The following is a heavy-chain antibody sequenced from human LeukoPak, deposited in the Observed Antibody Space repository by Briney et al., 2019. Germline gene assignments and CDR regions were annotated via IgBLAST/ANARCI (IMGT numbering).Heavy chain of an antibody. V-gene: IGHV3-33*01. D-gene: IGHD6-13*01. Sequence: PGRSLRLSCAASGFTFSSYGMHWVRQAPGKGLEWVAVIWYDGSNKYYADPVKGRFTISRDNSKNTLYLQMNSLRAEDTAVYYCATLRAAAGTSDAFDIWGQGTMVTVSS. CDR1: GFTFSSYG. J-gene: IGHJ3*02. CDR3: ATLRAAAGTSDAFDI. CDR2: IWYDGSNK.